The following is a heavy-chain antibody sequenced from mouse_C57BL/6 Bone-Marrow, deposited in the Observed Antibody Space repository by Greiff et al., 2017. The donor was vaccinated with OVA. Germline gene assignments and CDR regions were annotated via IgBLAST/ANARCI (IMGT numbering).Heavy chain of an antibody. V-gene: IGHV2-2*01. J-gene: IGHJ1*03. D-gene: IGHD2-3*01. CDR1: GFSLTSYG. CDR2: IWSGGST. Sequence: QVQLQESGPGLVQPSQSLSITCTVSGFSLTSYGVHWVRQSPGKGLEWLGVIWSGGSTDDNAAFISRLSISKDNSKSQGFFKMHSLQADDTAIYYCARKGWLLLHWYFDVWGTGTTVTVSS. CDR3: ARKGWLLLHWYFDV.